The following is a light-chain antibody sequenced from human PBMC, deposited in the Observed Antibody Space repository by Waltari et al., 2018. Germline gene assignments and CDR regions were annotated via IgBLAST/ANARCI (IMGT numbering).Light chain of an antibody. V-gene: IGKV4-1*01. CDR2: WAS. J-gene: IGKJ2*01. CDR3: QQYATTPHT. CDR1: QSVLYSPNNKNY. Sequence: DIVMTQSPDSLAVSLGERATINCKSSQSVLYSPNNKNYLAWFQQKPGQPPKLLIYWASTRESGVPDRFSGSGSVTDFTLTISSLQAEDVAIYYCQQYATTPHTFGQGTKLEI.